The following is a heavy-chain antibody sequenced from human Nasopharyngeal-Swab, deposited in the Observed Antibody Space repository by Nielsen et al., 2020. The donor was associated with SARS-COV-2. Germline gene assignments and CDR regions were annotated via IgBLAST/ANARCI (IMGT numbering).Heavy chain of an antibody. J-gene: IGHJ3*02. CDR3: AREGDIVVVQDAFDI. Sequence: GESLKIFCAASGFTFSSYAMHWVRQAPGKGLEWVAVISYDGSNKYYADSVKGRFTISRDNSKNTLYLQMNSLRAEDTAVYYCAREGDIVVVQDAFDIWGQGTMVTVSS. CDR2: ISYDGSNK. D-gene: IGHD2-2*01. V-gene: IGHV3-30*04. CDR1: GFTFSSYA.